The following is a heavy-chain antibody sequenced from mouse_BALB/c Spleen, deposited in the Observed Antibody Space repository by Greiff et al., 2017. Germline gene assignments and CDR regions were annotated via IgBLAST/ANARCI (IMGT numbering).Heavy chain of an antibody. CDR1: SYTFTDYA. CDR2: ISTYYGNT. D-gene: IGHD4-1*01. CDR3: ARSELGRGYFDY. J-gene: IGHJ2*01. V-gene: IGHV1-67*01. Sequence: LQESGPELVRPGVSVKISCKGSSYTFTDYAMHWVKQSHAKSLEWIGVISTYYGNTNYNQKFKGKATMTVDKSSSTAYMELARLTSEDSAVYYCARSELGRGYFDYWGQGTTLTVSS.